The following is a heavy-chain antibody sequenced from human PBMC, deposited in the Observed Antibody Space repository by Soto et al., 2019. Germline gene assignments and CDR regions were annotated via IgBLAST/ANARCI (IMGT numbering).Heavy chain of an antibody. CDR1: GYTFTGYY. V-gene: IGHV1-2*02. CDR2: INPNSGGT. J-gene: IGHJ4*02. D-gene: IGHD5-18*01. CDR3: ARVPWIDTAMVHFDY. Sequence: GASVKVSCKASGYTFTGYYMHWVRQPPGQGLEWMGWINPNSGGTNYAQKFQGRVTMTRDTSISTAYMELSRLRSDDTAVYYCARVPWIDTAMVHFDYWGQGTLVTVSS.